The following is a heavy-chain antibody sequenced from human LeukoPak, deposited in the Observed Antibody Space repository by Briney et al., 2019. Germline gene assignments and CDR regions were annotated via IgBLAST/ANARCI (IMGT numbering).Heavy chain of an antibody. CDR1: GGTFSSYA. D-gene: IGHD5-24*01. V-gene: IGHV1-46*01. J-gene: IGHJ4*02. Sequence: ASVKVSCKASGGTFSSYAISWVRQAPGQGLEWMGIINPSGGSTSYAQKFQGRVTMTRDTSTSTVYMELSSLRSEDTAVYYCARAGYRSYFDYWGQGTLVTVSS. CDR3: ARAGYRSYFDY. CDR2: INPSGGST.